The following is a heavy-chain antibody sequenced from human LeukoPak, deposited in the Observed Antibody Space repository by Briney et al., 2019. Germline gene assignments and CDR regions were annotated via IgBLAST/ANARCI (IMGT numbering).Heavy chain of an antibody. CDR3: ARPVVPAAMSPYYYYVMDV. CDR1: GGTFSSYA. J-gene: IGHJ6*02. D-gene: IGHD2-2*01. Sequence: GASVKVSCKASGGTFSSYAISWVRQAPGQGLEWMGRIIPILGIANYAQKFQGRVTITADKSTSTAYVELSSLRSEDTAVYYCARPVVPAAMSPYYYYVMDVWGQGTTVTVSS. V-gene: IGHV1-69*04. CDR2: IIPILGIA.